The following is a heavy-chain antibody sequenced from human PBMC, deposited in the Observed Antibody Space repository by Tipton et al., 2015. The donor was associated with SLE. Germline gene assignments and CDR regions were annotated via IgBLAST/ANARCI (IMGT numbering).Heavy chain of an antibody. CDR1: GGSFGGNY. J-gene: IGHJ4*02. CDR3: ARLDYYDSSGYYADY. D-gene: IGHD3-22*01. V-gene: IGHV4-34*01. CDR2: INHSGST. Sequence: LRLSCAVYGGSFGGNYWSWIRQPPGKGLEWIGEINHSGSTNYNPSLKSRVTISVDTSKNQFSLKLSSVTAADTAVYYCARLDYYDSSGYYADYWGQGTLVTVSS.